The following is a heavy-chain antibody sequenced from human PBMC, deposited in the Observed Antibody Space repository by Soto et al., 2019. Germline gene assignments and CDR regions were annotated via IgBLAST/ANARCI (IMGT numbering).Heavy chain of an antibody. D-gene: IGHD2-2*01. J-gene: IGHJ4*02. Sequence: PGGSLRLSCAASGCTFSSYAMHWVRQAPGKGLEYVPAISSNGGSTYYANSVKGRFTISRDNSKNTLYLQMGSLRAEDMAVYYCARPGYCSSTSCHYYFDYWGQGTLVTVSS. CDR3: ARPGYCSSTSCHYYFDY. CDR2: ISSNGGST. V-gene: IGHV3-64*01. CDR1: GCTFSSYA.